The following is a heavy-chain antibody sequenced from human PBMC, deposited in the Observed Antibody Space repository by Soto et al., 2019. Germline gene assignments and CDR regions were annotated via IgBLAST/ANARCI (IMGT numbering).Heavy chain of an antibody. CDR3: ATYPGGRAYSYGMDV. V-gene: IGHV1-69*14. J-gene: IGHJ6*02. CDR1: GGTFSSYA. Sequence: QVQLVQSGAEVKKPGSSVKVSCKASGGTFSSYAISWVRQAPGQGLEWMGGIIPIFGTANYAQKFQGRVTITADKPTTTAYMELGGRRSEDGAVFYCATYPGGRAYSYGMDVGGQGTTVTVPS. D-gene: IGHD1-26*01. CDR2: IIPIFGTA.